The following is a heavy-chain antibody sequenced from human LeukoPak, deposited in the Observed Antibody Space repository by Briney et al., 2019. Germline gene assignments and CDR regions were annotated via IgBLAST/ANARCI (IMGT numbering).Heavy chain of an antibody. J-gene: IGHJ4*02. CDR1: GGSISSGNYY. CDR3: ARARSSGWYTGLFDY. CDR2: IHTSGST. D-gene: IGHD6-19*01. V-gene: IGHV4-61*02. Sequence: SETLSLTCTVSGGSISSGNYYWSWIRQPAGKGLEWIGRIHTSGSTNYNPSLKSRVTISGDMSKNQFSLNLNSVTAADTAVYYCARARSSGWYTGLFDYWGQGTLVTVSS.